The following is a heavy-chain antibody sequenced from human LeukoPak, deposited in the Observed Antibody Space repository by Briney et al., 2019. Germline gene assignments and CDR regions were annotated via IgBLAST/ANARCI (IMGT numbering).Heavy chain of an antibody. V-gene: IGHV4-4*02. CDR2: IYHSGST. CDR3: ARAARPRHLYGGNRYFDY. J-gene: IGHJ4*02. Sequence: SETLSLTCAVSGGSISSSNWWSWVRQPPGKGLEWIGEIYHSGSTNYNPSLKSRVTISVDKSKNQFSLKLSSVTAADTAVYYCARAARPRHLYGGNRYFDYWGQGTLVTVSS. D-gene: IGHD4-23*01. CDR1: GGSISSSNW.